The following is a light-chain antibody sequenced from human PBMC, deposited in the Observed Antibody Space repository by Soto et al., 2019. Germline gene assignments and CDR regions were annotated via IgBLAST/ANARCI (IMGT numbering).Light chain of an antibody. V-gene: IGLV1-40*01. J-gene: IGLJ7*01. CDR3: QSYDSRLSGAV. CDR2: SNT. Sequence: QPVLTQPPSVSGAPGQRVTISCTGSSSNIGAGYEVHWYQQLPDTAPKLLIYSNTHRPSGVPDRFSGSKSDTSASLAITGLQAEDEADYYCQSYDSRLSGAVFGGGTQLTVL. CDR1: SSNIGAGYE.